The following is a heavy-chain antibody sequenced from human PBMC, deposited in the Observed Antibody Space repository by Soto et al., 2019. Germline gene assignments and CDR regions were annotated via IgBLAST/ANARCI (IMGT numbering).Heavy chain of an antibody. Sequence: SGPTLVNPTETFTLTCTVSGFSLSNARMGVSWIRQPPGKALEWLAHIFSNDEKSYSTSLKSRLTISKDTSKSQVVLTMTNMDPVDTATYYCARIDSTARDAFDIWGQGTMVTVSS. CDR3: ARIDSTARDAFDI. CDR2: IFSNDEK. J-gene: IGHJ3*02. D-gene: IGHD6-6*01. CDR1: GFSLSNARMG. V-gene: IGHV2-26*01.